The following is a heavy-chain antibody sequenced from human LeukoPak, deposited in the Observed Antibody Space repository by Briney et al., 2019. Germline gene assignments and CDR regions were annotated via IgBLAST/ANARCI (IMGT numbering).Heavy chain of an antibody. CDR3: ARDAYYDILTGIYYYYGMDV. D-gene: IGHD3-9*01. J-gene: IGHJ6*02. Sequence: PGGSLRLSCAASGFTFSSYAMHWVRQAPGKGLEWVAVISYDGSNKYYADSVKGRFTISGDNSKNTLYLQMNSLRAEDTAVYYCARDAYYDILTGIYYYYGMDVWGQGTTVTVSS. CDR2: ISYDGSNK. V-gene: IGHV3-30-3*01. CDR1: GFTFSSYA.